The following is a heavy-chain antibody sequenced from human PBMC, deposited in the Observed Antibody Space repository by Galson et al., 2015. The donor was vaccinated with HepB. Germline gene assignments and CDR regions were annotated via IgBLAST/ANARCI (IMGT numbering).Heavy chain of an antibody. CDR2: MYQSGST. J-gene: IGHJ3*02. CDR1: GGSISSGSSY. V-gene: IGHV4-39*01. D-gene: IGHD6-25*01. CDR3: ARQYDSGWPPHAFDI. Sequence: SETLSLTCSVSGGSISSGSSYWGWIRQPPGKGLEWIGSMYQSGSTYYNSSLKSRVTISGDTSKKQFSLKLSSVTAADTAVYYCARQYDSGWPPHAFDIWGQGTMVTVSS.